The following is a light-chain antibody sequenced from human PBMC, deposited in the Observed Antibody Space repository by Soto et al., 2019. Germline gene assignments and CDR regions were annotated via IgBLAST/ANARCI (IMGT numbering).Light chain of an antibody. J-gene: IGKJ2*01. CDR2: AAS. CDR1: QGISSY. V-gene: IGKV1-9*01. CDR3: QQLIGYPYT. Sequence: DIQLTQSPSFLSASVGDRVTITCRASQGISSYLAWYQQKPGKAPNLLISAASTLQSGVPSRFSGSGSGTEFTLTISSLQPEDFATYYWQQLIGYPYTFGQGTTLEI.